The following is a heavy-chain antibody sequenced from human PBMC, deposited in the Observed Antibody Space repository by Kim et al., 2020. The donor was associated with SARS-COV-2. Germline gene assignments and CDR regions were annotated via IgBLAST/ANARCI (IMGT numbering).Heavy chain of an antibody. D-gene: IGHD5-12*01. Sequence: SETLSLTCTVSGGSISTYDYYWGWVRQPPGKGLEWIGRIYYQGSTYYNPSLSSRVTLAVDTSKNQFSLRLRYVTAADTAVYYCARLRDGDDVDYFDYWGQGTLVTVSS. CDR1: GGSISTYDYY. V-gene: IGHV4-39*01. J-gene: IGHJ4*02. CDR3: ARLRDGDDVDYFDY. CDR2: IYYQGST.